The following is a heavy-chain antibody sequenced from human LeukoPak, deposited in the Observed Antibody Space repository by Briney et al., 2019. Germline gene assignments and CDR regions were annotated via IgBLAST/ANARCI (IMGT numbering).Heavy chain of an antibody. CDR3: AKTTAGHSSGRYPGWPVDY. D-gene: IGHD6-19*01. Sequence: GGSLRLSCAASGFAFGSYAMTWVRQAPGKGLEWVSHISGSGGIIYYTDSVKGRFTISRDNSKNTLYLQMDSLRAEDTAVYYCAKTTAGHSSGRYPGWPVDYWGQGTLVTVSS. CDR1: GFAFGSYA. V-gene: IGHV3-23*01. CDR2: ISGSGGII. J-gene: IGHJ4*02.